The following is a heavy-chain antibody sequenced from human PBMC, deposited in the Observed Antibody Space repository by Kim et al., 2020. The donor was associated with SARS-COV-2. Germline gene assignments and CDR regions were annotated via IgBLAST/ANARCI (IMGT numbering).Heavy chain of an antibody. CDR3: CIAAVGTNWFDP. CDR1: GYTFTSYD. J-gene: IGHJ5*02. V-gene: IGHV1-8*01. Sequence: ASVKVSCKASGYTFTSYDINWVRLATGQGLEWMGWMNPNSGNTAYAQRFQGRVTMTWQTSINTAYMELSSLRSEDTAVYYCCIAAVGTNWFDPWGQGTLVTVSS. CDR2: MNPNSGNT. D-gene: IGHD6-13*01.